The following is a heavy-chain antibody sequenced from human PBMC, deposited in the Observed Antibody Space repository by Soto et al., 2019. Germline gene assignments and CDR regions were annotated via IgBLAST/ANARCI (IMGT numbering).Heavy chain of an antibody. V-gene: IGHV1-2*04. CDR3: ARESGGATASLDYYYFHVDV. CDR1: GDSFNDYY. J-gene: IGHJ6*03. D-gene: IGHD5-12*01. CDR2: INPNGGVT. Sequence: QVQLVQSGAEVRKPGASVTVSCRSSGDSFNDYYIHWVRQAPGQGLEWMGWINPNGGVTKYAQKFQGWVSMTRDTSIRTVYMQMSRVRSVDTAVYCCARESGGATASLDYYYFHVDVWGTGTTVTVCS.